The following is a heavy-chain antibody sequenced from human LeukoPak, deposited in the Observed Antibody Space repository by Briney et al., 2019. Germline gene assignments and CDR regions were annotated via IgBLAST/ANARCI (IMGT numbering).Heavy chain of an antibody. Sequence: PSETLSLTCTVSGGSISSYYWSGIRQPPGKGLEWIGYIYYSGSTNYNPSLKSRVTISVDTSKNQFSLKLSSVTAADTAVYYCARDGRYCPSANCPSKGVDWGQGTLVSVSS. CDR1: GGSISSYY. J-gene: IGHJ4*02. D-gene: IGHD2-2*01. CDR3: ARDGRYCPSANCPSKGVD. V-gene: IGHV4-59*12. CDR2: IYYSGST.